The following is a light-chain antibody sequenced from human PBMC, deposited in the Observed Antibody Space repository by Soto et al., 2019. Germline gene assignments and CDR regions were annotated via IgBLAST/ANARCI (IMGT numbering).Light chain of an antibody. J-gene: IGKJ5*01. Sequence: ETVLTQSPATLSLSPGESATLSCRASQSVTTYLAWYQQKPGQAPRLLIYDASVRATGIPARFSASGSGTYFTLTISSLEPADVAVYAGHEGSNWPPEITCGQGTRLEIK. CDR2: DAS. CDR1: QSVTTY. CDR3: HEGSNWPPEIT. V-gene: IGKV3-11*01.